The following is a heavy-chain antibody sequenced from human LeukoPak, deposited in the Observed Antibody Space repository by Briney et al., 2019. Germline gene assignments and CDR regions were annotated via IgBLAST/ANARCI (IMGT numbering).Heavy chain of an antibody. Sequence: SETLSLTCSVSGGSVSSYYWSWIRQPPGKGLEWIGYVYYTGSTNYNPSLKSRVTMFEDKSKNQFSLRLYSVTVADTAVYYCARHFAYSSSSYFDYWGQGTMVTVSS. CDR3: ARHFAYSSSSYFDY. V-gene: IGHV4-59*08. J-gene: IGHJ4*03. CDR2: VYYTGST. CDR1: GGSVSSYY. D-gene: IGHD6-6*01.